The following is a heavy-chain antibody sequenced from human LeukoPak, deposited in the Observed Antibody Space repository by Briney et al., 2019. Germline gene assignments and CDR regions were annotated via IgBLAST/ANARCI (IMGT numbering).Heavy chain of an antibody. D-gene: IGHD4-23*01. CDR2: ISWNSGSI. J-gene: IGHJ6*02. V-gene: IGHV3-9*01. Sequence: GRSLRLSCAASGFTFDDYAMLWVRQAPGKGLEWVSGISWNSGSIGYADSVKGRFTISRDNAKNSLYLQMNSLRADDTALYYCAKDYYGGPYYYYGMDVWGQGTTVTVSS. CDR1: GFTFDDYA. CDR3: AKDYYGGPYYYYGMDV.